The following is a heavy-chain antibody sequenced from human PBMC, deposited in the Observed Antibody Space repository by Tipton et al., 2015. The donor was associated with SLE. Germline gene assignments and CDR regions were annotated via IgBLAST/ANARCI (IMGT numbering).Heavy chain of an antibody. D-gene: IGHD2-15*01. J-gene: IGHJ6*02. Sequence: TLSLTCAVYGGSFSGYYWSWIRQPPGKGLEWIGEINHSGSTNYNPSLKSRVTISVDTSKNQFSLTLSSVTAADTALYYCARIREIRWYAMDVWGQGTTVIVSS. V-gene: IGHV4-34*01. CDR1: GGSFSGYY. CDR2: INHSGST. CDR3: ARIREIRWYAMDV.